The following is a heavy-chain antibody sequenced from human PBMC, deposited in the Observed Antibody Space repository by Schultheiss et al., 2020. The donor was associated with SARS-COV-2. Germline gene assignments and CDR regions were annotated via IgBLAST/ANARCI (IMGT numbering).Heavy chain of an antibody. Sequence: SVKVSCKASGGTFSSYAISWVRQAPGQGLEWMGGIIPIFGTANYAQKFQGRVTITADESTSTAYMELSSLRSEDTAVYYCARVEMATINGGLALDYWGQGTLVTVSS. CDR1: GGTFSSYA. V-gene: IGHV1-69*13. J-gene: IGHJ4*02. D-gene: IGHD5-24*01. CDR3: ARVEMATINGGLALDY. CDR2: IIPIFGTA.